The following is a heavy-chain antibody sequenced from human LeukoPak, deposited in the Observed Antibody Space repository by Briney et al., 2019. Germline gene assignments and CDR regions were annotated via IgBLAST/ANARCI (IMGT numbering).Heavy chain of an antibody. CDR2: IYYSGST. V-gene: IGHV4-61*01. D-gene: IGHD6-13*01. J-gene: IGHJ6*03. CDR1: GGSVSSGSYY. CDR3: AREVAAAWSYYYYMDV. Sequence: SETLSLTCTVSGGSVSSGSYYWSWIRQPPGKGLEWIGYIYYSGSTNYNPSLKSRVTISVDTSKNQFSLKLSSVTAADTAVYYCAREVAAAWSYYYYMDVWGKGTTVTVSS.